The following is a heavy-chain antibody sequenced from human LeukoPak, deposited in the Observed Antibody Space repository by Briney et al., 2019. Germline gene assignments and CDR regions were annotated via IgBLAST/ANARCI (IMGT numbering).Heavy chain of an antibody. CDR1: GGSISGSSYY. CDR3: ARDQNCQYYDLWSGYYNWFDP. V-gene: IGHV4-39*07. Sequence: PSETLSLTCTVSGGSISGSSYYWGWIRQPPGKGLEWIGSIYYSGSTYYNPSLKSRVTISVDTSKNQFSLKLSSVTAADTAVYYCARDQNCQYYDLWSGYYNWFDPWGQGTLVTVSS. J-gene: IGHJ5*02. CDR2: IYYSGST. D-gene: IGHD3-3*01.